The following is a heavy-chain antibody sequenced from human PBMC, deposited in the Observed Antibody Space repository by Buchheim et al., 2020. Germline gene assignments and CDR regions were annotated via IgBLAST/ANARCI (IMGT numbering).Heavy chain of an antibody. D-gene: IGHD1-26*01. CDR2: ITGSGRTI. CDR1: GFTFSTSE. V-gene: IGHV3-48*03. J-gene: IGHJ6*02. Sequence: EVQLVESGGGLVQPGGSVRLSCAASGFTFSTSEMNWVRQAPGKGPEWVSSITGSGRTIYYSDSVKGRFAISRDNAKNSLYLQMNSLRAEDTAEYYCASGHQWDYSYGRDVWGQGTT. CDR3: ASGHQWDYSYGRDV.